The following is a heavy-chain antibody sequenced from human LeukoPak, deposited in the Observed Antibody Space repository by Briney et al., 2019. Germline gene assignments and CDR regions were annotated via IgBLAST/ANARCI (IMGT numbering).Heavy chain of an antibody. CDR1: GGSISSYY. J-gene: IGHJ6*03. V-gene: IGHV4-59*01. Sequence: PSETLSLTCTVSGGSISSYYWSWIRQPPGKGLEWIGYIYYSGSTNYNPSLKSRVTISVDTSKNQFSLKLSSVTAADTAVYYCARMVYAIARKYYYMDVWGKGTTVTVSS. CDR2: IYYSGST. CDR3: ARMVYAIARKYYYMDV. D-gene: IGHD2-8*01.